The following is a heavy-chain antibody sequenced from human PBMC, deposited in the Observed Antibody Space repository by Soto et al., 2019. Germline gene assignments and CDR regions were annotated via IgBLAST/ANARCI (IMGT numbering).Heavy chain of an antibody. Sequence: QLQESGPGLVKPSQTLSLTCTVSGASINNNDYYWSWIRQTSGKGLEWIGYVYYSWTTDYIPTPKSRLSMSIDKYQNQFTLKLNSVTAADTATYYCARMSYFYDKWYFDLWGRGTLVTVSS. CDR2: VYYSWTT. CDR3: ARMSYFYDKWYFDL. J-gene: IGHJ2*01. V-gene: IGHV4-30-4*01. CDR1: GASINNNDYY. D-gene: IGHD3-22*01.